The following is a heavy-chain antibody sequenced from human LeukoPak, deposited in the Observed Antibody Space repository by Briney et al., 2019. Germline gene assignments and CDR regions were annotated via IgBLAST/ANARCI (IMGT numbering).Heavy chain of an antibody. CDR1: GYTFTGYY. CDR3: ARDRRAGITYQLLF. J-gene: IGHJ4*02. V-gene: IGHV1-2*02. D-gene: IGHD2-2*01. CDR2: INPNSGGT. Sequence: ASVKASCKASGYTFTGYYMHWVRQAPGQGLEWMGWINPNSGGTNYAQKFQGRVTMTRDTSISTAYMELSRLRSDDTAVYYCARDRRAGITYQLLFWGQGTLVTVSS.